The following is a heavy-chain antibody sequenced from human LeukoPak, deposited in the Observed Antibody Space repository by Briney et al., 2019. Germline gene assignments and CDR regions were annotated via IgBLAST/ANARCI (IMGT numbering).Heavy chain of an antibody. CDR3: ARETPPRRGAPAGVLFPD. CDR1: GYIFTAYY. Sequence: GASVKVSCKASGYIFTAYYIHWVRQAPGQGLECMGWINPNSGVTKSAQRFQGRVTMTSDTSITTAYMELSRLRSDDTAVYYCARETPPRRGAPAGVLFPDWGHGTLVTVSS. J-gene: IGHJ4*01. CDR2: INPNSGVT. D-gene: IGHD6-13*01. V-gene: IGHV1-2*02.